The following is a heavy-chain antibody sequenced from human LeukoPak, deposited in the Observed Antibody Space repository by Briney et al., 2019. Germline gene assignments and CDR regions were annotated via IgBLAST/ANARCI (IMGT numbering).Heavy chain of an antibody. D-gene: IGHD3-10*01. CDR1: GFSLSSHV. CDR2: IIREGTGT. Sequence: GGSLRLSCAASGFSLSSHVTHWVRQAPGKGLVWVSRIIREGTGTDYADSVKGRFTISRDIDTNTLYLEMNSLRAEDTAMYYCARAAGYGAGSFWGQGTTVTVSS. V-gene: IGHV3-74*01. J-gene: IGHJ3*01. CDR3: ARAAGYGAGSF.